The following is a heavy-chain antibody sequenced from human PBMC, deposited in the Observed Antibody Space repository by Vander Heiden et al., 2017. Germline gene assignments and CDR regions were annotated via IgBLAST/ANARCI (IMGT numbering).Heavy chain of an antibody. Sequence: EVQLLESGGGLVQPGGSLRLSCAASGFTFSSYAMSWVRQAPGKGLEWVSAISGSGDSIYYADSVKGRFTISRDNSKNTLYLQMNSLRAEDTAVYYCAKAAILGGYYYYGMDVWGQGTTVTVSS. CDR3: AKAAILGGYYYYGMDV. CDR1: GFTFSSYA. V-gene: IGHV3-23*01. CDR2: ISGSGDSI. J-gene: IGHJ6*02.